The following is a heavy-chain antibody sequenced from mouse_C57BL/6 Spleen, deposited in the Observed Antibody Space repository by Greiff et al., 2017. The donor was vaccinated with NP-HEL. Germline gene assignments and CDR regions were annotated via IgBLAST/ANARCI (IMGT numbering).Heavy chain of an antibody. V-gene: IGHV1-15*01. J-gene: IGHJ4*01. CDR3: TRRDDYDTYYAMDY. CDR1: GYTFTDYD. CDR2: IDPETGGT. Sequence: QVQLQQSGAELVRPGASVTLSCKASGYTFTDYDMHWVKQTPVHGLEWIGAIDPETGGTAYNQKFKGKAILTADKSSSTAYMELRSLTSEDSAVYYCTRRDDYDTYYAMDYWGQGTSVTVSS. D-gene: IGHD2-4*01.